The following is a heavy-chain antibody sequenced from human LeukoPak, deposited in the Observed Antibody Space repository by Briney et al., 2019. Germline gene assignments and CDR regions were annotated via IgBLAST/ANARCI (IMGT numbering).Heavy chain of an antibody. D-gene: IGHD4-17*01. CDR3: ARRGDYAGGLGYYGMDV. Sequence: GGSLRLSCAASGFTFSSYSMSWVRQAPGKGLEWVSYISSSSSTIYYADSVKGRFTISRDNAKNSQYLQMNSLRAEDTAVYYCARRGDYAGGLGYYGMDVWGQGTTVTVSS. CDR2: ISSSSSTI. J-gene: IGHJ6*02. CDR1: GFTFSSYS. V-gene: IGHV3-48*01.